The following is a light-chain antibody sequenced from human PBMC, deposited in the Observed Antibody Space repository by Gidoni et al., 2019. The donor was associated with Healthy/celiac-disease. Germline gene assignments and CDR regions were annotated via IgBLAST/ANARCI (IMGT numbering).Light chain of an antibody. J-gene: IGKJ1*01. CDR2: AAS. CDR1: QSINSY. V-gene: IGKV1-39*01. CDR3: QQSYSTPQT. Sequence: DIHMTHYPSSLSASVGDRVNITCRARQSINSYLNWYQQKPGKAPKLLIYAASSLQSGVPSRFSGSGSGTDFTLTISSLQPEDFATYYCQQSYSTPQTFGQGTKVEIK.